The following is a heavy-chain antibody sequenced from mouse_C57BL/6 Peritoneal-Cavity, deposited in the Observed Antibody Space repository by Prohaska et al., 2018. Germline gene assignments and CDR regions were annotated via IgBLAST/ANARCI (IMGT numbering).Heavy chain of an antibody. V-gene: IGHV1-15*01. J-gene: IGHJ2*01. CDR1: GYTFTDYE. Sequence: GAELVRPGASVTLSCKASGYTFTDYEMHWVKQTPVHGLEWIGAIDPETGGTAYNQKFKGKAILTADKSSSTAYMELRSLTSEDSAVYYCTRRDYGNYANYFDYWGQGTTLTVSS. CDR2: IDPETGGT. D-gene: IGHD2-1*01. CDR3: TRRDYGNYANYFDY.